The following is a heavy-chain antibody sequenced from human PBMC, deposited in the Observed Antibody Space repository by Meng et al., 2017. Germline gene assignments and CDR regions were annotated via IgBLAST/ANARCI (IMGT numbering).Heavy chain of an antibody. V-gene: IGHV3-74*01. J-gene: IGHJ4*02. CDR3: LDEAPRSDY. CDR1: VFTLHNYL. Sequence: VSSGGGLVQPGESLSSPCHASVFTLHNYLMYWVRQVPGKGLWWVSRFRGDGSMTNYADSVKGRFTISRDNAKNTLYLQMNSLRPEDTAVYYCLDEAPRSDYWGQGSLVTVSS. CDR2: FRGDGSMT. D-gene: IGHD1-1*01.